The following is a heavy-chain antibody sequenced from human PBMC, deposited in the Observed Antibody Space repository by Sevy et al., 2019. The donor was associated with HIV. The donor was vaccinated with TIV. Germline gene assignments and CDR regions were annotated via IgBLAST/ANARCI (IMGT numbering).Heavy chain of an antibody. CDR1: GGSISSYY. CDR2: IYPSGIT. CDR3: ARGWCRSASCYYDY. J-gene: IGHJ4*02. D-gene: IGHD2-2*01. V-gene: IGHV4-4*07. Sequence: SETLSLTCTVSGGSISSYYWSWIRQPAGKGLEWIGRIYPSGITNSNPSLKSQVTMSVDTSKNQFSLNLSSVTAADTAVYYCARGWCRSASCYYDYWGQGTLVTVSS.